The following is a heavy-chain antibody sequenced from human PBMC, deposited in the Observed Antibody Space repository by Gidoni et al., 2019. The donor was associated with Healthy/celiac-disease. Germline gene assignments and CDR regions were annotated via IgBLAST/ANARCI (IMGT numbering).Heavy chain of an antibody. Sequence: QVQLVQSGAAVKKPGASVKVSCKASGYTFTSYYMHWVRQAPGQGLEWMGIINPSGGSTSDAQKFQGRVTMTRDTSTSTVYMELSSLRSEDTAVYYCARDSVTTVVTPGYLYNWFDPWGQGTLVTVSS. CDR1: GYTFTSYY. V-gene: IGHV1-46*01. D-gene: IGHD4-17*01. CDR2: INPSGGST. J-gene: IGHJ5*02. CDR3: ARDSVTTVVTPGYLYNWFDP.